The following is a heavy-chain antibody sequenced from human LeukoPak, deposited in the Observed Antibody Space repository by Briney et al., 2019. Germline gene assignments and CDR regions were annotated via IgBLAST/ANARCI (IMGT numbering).Heavy chain of an antibody. J-gene: IGHJ4*02. V-gene: IGHV3-49*04. CDR1: GFTFSSHG. D-gene: IGHD1-26*01. Sequence: GGSLRLSCAASGFTFSSHGMTWVRQAPGKGLEWVGFIRSKAYGGTTEYAASVKGRFTISRDDSKSIAYLQMNSLKTEDTAVYHCASRSGRQWLPYFDYWGQGTLVTVTS. CDR2: IRSKAYGGTT. CDR3: ASRSGRQWLPYFDY.